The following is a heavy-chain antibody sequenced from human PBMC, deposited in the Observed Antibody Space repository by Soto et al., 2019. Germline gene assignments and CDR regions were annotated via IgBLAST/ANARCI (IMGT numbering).Heavy chain of an antibody. V-gene: IGHV3-21*01. CDR3: VKGEYYYDSSGYYPFDY. Sequence: SLRLSCVASGFTFTSYSMNWVRQAPGKGLEWLSSISSTTSYIYYADSVKGRFTISRDNSKNTQYLQMSSLRADDTAVYYCVKGEYYYDSSGYYPFDYWGQGTLVTVSS. CDR2: ISSTTSYI. CDR1: GFTFTSYS. J-gene: IGHJ4*02. D-gene: IGHD3-22*01.